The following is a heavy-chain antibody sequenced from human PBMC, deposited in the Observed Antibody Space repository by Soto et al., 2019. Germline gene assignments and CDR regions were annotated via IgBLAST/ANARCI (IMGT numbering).Heavy chain of an antibody. V-gene: IGHV1-18*01. CDR3: ARCNFDILTGYYAFDI. D-gene: IGHD3-9*01. Sequence: ASVKVSCKASGYTFTTYGINWVRQAPGQGLEWMGWISAYNGNTNYAQKLQGRVTMTTDTSTSTAYMELRSLRSDDTAVYYCARCNFDILTGYYAFDIWGQGTMVTVSS. CDR1: GYTFTTYG. J-gene: IGHJ3*02. CDR2: ISAYNGNT.